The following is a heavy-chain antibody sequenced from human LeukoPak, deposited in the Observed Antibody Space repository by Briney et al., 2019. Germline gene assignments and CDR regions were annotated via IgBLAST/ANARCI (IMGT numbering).Heavy chain of an antibody. V-gene: IGHV1-2*06. J-gene: IGHJ6*03. CDR2: INPNSGGT. CDR1: GYTFTGYY. CDR3: ARWEGILAFDYYYYMDV. D-gene: IGHD3-9*01. Sequence: ASVKVSCKASGYTFTGYYMHWVRQAPGQGLEWMGRINPNSGGTNYAQKFQGRVTMTRETSISTAYMELSRLRSDDTAVYYCARWEGILAFDYYYYMDVWGKGTTVTVSS.